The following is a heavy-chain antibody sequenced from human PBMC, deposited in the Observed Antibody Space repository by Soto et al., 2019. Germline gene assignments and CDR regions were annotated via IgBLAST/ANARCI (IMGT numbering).Heavy chain of an antibody. CDR2: ISGSGGST. Sequence: GGSLRLSCAASGFTFSSYAMSWVRQAPGKGLEWVSAISGSGGSTYYADSVKGRSTISRDNSKNTLYLQMNSLRAEDTAVYYCAKTTGSGYENYFDYWGQGTLVTVSS. CDR1: GFTFSSYA. D-gene: IGHD3-22*01. J-gene: IGHJ4*02. CDR3: AKTTGSGYENYFDY. V-gene: IGHV3-23*01.